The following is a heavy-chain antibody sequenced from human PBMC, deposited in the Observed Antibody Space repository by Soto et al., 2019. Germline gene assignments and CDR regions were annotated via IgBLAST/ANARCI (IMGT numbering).Heavy chain of an antibody. D-gene: IGHD3-3*01. Sequence: SETLSLTCAVYGGSFSYYYWTWIRQPPGKGLEWIGEISHRGNTNYNPSLKSRVTLSVDTSENQFSLKLSSVTAADTAVYYCARGEWGRIFGVVSYDSWGLGTLVTVSS. J-gene: IGHJ4*02. CDR3: ARGEWGRIFGVVSYDS. CDR1: GGSFSYYY. CDR2: ISHRGNT. V-gene: IGHV4-34*01.